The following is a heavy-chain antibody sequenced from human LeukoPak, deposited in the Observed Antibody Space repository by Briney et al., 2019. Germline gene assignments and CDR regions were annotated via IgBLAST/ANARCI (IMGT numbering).Heavy chain of an antibody. CDR1: GFTFSSYA. J-gene: IGHJ4*02. V-gene: IGHV3-48*02. CDR2: ISSSSKSI. D-gene: IGHD3-10*01. CDR3: ARDQSDYYGSGSYSEGSH. Sequence: GGSLRLSCAASGFTFSSYAMSWVRQAPGKGLEWVSYISSSSKSIYYADSVKGRFTISRDNAKNSLYLQMNSLRDEDTAVYYCARDQSDYYGSGSYSEGSHWGQGTLVTVSS.